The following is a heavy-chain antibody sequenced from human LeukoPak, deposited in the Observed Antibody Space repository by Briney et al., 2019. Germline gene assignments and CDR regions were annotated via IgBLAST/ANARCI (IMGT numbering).Heavy chain of an antibody. Sequence: QTGGSLRLSCAVSGFTFSSYSMNWVRQAPGKGLEWVSYISSSSSTIYYADSVKGRFTISRDNAKSSLYLQMNSLRVEDTAVYYCARDHGTYGSGRDFDYWGQGTLVTVSS. CDR3: ARDHGTYGSGRDFDY. D-gene: IGHD3-10*01. CDR1: GFTFSSYS. J-gene: IGHJ4*02. V-gene: IGHV3-48*04. CDR2: ISSSSSTI.